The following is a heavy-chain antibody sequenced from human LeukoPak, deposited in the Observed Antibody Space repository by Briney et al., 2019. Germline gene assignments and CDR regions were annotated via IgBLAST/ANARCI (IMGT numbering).Heavy chain of an antibody. J-gene: IGHJ4*02. CDR3: ARGVAGTGEDYFDY. CDR2: IYTSGST. V-gene: IGHV4-4*07. CDR1: GGSISSYY. Sequence: SETLSLTCIVSGGSISSYYWSWIRQPAGKGLEWIGRIYTSGSTNYNPSLKSRVTMSVDTSKNQFSLKLSSVTAADTAVYHCARGVAGTGEDYFDYWGQGTLVTVSS. D-gene: IGHD6-19*01.